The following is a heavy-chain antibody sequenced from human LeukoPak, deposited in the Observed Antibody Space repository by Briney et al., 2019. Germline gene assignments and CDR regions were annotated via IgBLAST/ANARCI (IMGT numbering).Heavy chain of an antibody. J-gene: IGHJ4*02. CDR1: GFTFSSYS. CDR3: ARGPLIAAAGNFDY. D-gene: IGHD6-13*01. V-gene: IGHV4-34*01. Sequence: GSLRLSCAASGFTFSSYSMNWVRQAPGKGLEWIGEINHSGSTHYNPYLKSRVNISVDTSKNQFSLKLSSVTAADTAVYYCARGPLIAAAGNFDYWGQGTLVTVSS. CDR2: INHSGST.